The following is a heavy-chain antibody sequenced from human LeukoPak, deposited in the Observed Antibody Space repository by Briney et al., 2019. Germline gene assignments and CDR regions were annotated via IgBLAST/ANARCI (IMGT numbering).Heavy chain of an antibody. CDR2: INSDGSST. CDR3: ARDLGQYYDTSDSWFDP. D-gene: IGHD3-22*01. CDR1: GFTFSSYW. V-gene: IGHV3-74*01. Sequence: GGSLRLSCAASGFTFSSYWMHWVRQAPGKGLVWVSRINSDGSSTSYADSVKGRFTISRDNAKNTLYLQMNSLRAEDTAVYYCARDLGQYYDTSDSWFDPWGQGTLVTVSS. J-gene: IGHJ5*02.